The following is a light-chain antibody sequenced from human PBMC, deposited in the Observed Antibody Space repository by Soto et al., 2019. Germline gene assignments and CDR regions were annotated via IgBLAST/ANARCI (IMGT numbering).Light chain of an antibody. V-gene: IGKV1-33*01. Sequence: DLQMTQSPSSLSASVGDRVTITCQASQDINYYLNWFQQKPGKAPKLLIYHAANLETGVPSRFSGSGSGTDFTLTIRSLQPEDCATYFCQQYYSLPPTFGGGTKVEIK. CDR1: QDINYY. J-gene: IGKJ4*01. CDR3: QQYYSLPPT. CDR2: HAA.